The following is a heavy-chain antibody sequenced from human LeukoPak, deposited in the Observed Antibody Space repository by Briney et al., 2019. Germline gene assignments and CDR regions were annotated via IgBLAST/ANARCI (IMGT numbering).Heavy chain of an antibody. CDR3: ARDFNYYDSSGYPDY. Sequence: GGSVRLSCAASGFTFSSYGMHWVRQAPGKGLEWVAVIWYDGSNKYYADSVKGRFTISRDNSKNTLYLQMNSLRAEDTAVYYCARDFNYYDSSGYPDYWGQGTLVTVSS. CDR2: IWYDGSNK. V-gene: IGHV3-33*01. CDR1: GFTFSSYG. J-gene: IGHJ4*02. D-gene: IGHD3-22*01.